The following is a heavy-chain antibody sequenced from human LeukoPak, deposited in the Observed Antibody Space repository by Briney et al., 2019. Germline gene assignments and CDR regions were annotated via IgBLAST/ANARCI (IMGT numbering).Heavy chain of an antibody. J-gene: IGHJ4*02. Sequence: GGSLRLSCAASGFTFSSYAMHWVRQAPGKGLEWVAVISYDGSNKYYADSVKGRFTISRDNAKNSLYLQMNSLRAEDTALYYCAKDMWGSSGWWTYFDYWGQGTLVTVSS. CDR1: GFTFSSYA. CDR2: ISYDGSNK. D-gene: IGHD6-19*01. V-gene: IGHV3-30-3*01. CDR3: AKDMWGSSGWWTYFDY.